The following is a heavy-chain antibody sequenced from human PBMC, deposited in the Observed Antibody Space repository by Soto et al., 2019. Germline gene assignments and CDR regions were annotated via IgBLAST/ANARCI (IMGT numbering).Heavy chain of an antibody. Sequence: GASVKVSCKASEYSFGDYYLHWLRQAPGQGLEWMGWINLNDGGTNYARKFQGRVTMTSDKSITTVYMELSSLRSDNTAVYYCVRDAPSQQSIFDCWGQGTLVTVSS. CDR2: INLNDGGT. J-gene: IGHJ4*02. CDR3: VRDAPSQQSIFDC. D-gene: IGHD6-13*01. CDR1: EYSFGDYY. V-gene: IGHV1-2*02.